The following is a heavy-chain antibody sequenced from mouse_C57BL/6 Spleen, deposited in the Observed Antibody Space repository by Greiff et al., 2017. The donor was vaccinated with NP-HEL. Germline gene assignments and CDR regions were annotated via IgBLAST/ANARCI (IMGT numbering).Heavy chain of an antibody. Sequence: VQLHQSGPELVKPGASVKLSCKASGYTFTSYDINWVKQRPGQGLEWIGWIYPRDGSTKYNEKFKGKATLTVDTSSSTAYMELHSLTSEDSAVYFCARGGSSGVNYFDYWGQGTTLTVSS. CDR1: GYTFTSYD. J-gene: IGHJ2*01. CDR3: ARGGSSGVNYFDY. CDR2: IYPRDGST. D-gene: IGHD3-2*02. V-gene: IGHV1-85*01.